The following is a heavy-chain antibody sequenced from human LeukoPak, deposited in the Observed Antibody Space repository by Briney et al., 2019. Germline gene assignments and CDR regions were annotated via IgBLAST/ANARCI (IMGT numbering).Heavy chain of an antibody. Sequence: EPGGSLRLSCAASGFTVSSNYMSWFRQAPGKGLEWVSYISSSSSTIYYADNVKGRFTISRDNAKNSLYLQMNSLTDEDTAVYYCAAPGYGSGWTPLDFWGQGTLVTVSS. CDR3: AAPGYGSGWTPLDF. CDR1: GFTVSSNY. CDR2: ISSSSSTI. J-gene: IGHJ4*02. V-gene: IGHV3-48*02. D-gene: IGHD6-19*01.